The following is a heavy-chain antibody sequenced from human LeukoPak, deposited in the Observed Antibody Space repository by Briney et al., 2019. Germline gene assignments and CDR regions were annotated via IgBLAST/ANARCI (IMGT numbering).Heavy chain of an antibody. V-gene: IGHV4-61*02. CDR2: IYTTGTT. D-gene: IGHD3-9*01. Sequence: IPSETLSLTCTVSGGSISSDTYYWTWIRQPAGKGLEWIGRIYTTGTTNYNPSLQSRVTISLDTSKNQSSLTLSSVTAADTAVYYCVRDSPVRYFDWCIDYWGQGALVTVSS. CDR3: VRDSPVRYFDWCIDY. CDR1: GGSISSDTYY. J-gene: IGHJ4*02.